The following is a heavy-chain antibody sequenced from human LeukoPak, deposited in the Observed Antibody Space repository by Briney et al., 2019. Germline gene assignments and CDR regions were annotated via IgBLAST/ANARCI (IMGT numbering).Heavy chain of an antibody. Sequence: PGGSLRLSCAASGFTYSHYGMRWVRQAPGKGLEWVAVIWSDGTEKYYGDAVKGRFTISRDNSINTLYLQMNSLTGEDTAVYYCAKDAERGFDYSNSLQYWGQGTLVTVSS. CDR1: GFTYSHYG. CDR3: AKDAERGFDYSNSLQY. CDR2: IWSDGTEK. D-gene: IGHD4-11*01. V-gene: IGHV3-33*06. J-gene: IGHJ4*02.